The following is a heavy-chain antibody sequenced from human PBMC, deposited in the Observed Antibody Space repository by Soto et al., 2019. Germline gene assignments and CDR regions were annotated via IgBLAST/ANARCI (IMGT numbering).Heavy chain of an antibody. CDR3: AKNPKRITMIVVVTLQAYYFDY. Sequence: WGSLGLSCAASGFTFSSYAMSWVRQAPGKGLEWVSAISGSGGSTYYADSVKGRFTISRDNSKNTLYLQMNSLRAEDTAVYYCAKNPKRITMIVVVTLQAYYFDYWGQGTLVTVSS. D-gene: IGHD3-22*01. CDR2: ISGSGGST. CDR1: GFTFSSYA. V-gene: IGHV3-23*01. J-gene: IGHJ4*02.